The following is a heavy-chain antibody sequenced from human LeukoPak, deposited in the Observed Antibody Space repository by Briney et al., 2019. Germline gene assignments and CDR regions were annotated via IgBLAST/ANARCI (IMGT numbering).Heavy chain of an antibody. J-gene: IGHJ4*02. V-gene: IGHV3-30*03. CDR3: AILSPPDGYFDY. Sequence: GGSLRLSCAASGFTFSSYGMHWVRQAPGKGLEWVAVISYDGSNKYYADSVKGRFTISRDNSKNTLYLQMNSLRAEDTAVYYCAILSPPDGYFDYWGQGTLVTVCS. CDR2: ISYDGSNK. CDR1: GFTFSSYG. D-gene: IGHD5-24*01.